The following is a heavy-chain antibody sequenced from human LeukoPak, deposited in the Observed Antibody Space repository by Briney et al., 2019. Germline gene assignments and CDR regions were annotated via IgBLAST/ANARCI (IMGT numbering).Heavy chain of an antibody. CDR1: GFTFGSYV. CDR3: ATFGVVTRDYYFQY. D-gene: IGHD3-16*01. J-gene: IGHJ4*02. CDR2: ISGNGVNT. Sequence: GGSLRLSCAASGFTFGSYVMSWVRQAPGKGLEWVSDISGNGVNTYYADSMKGRFTISRDNSKNTLYLQMNSLGAEDTAIFYCATFGVVTRDYYFQYWGQGAQVTVSS. V-gene: IGHV3-23*01.